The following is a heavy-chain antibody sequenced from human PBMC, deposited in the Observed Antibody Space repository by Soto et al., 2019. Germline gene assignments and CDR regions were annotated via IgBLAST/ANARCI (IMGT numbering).Heavy chain of an antibody. CDR1: GGSISGYY. CDR3: ARRVVAATPNYYYYYYMDV. V-gene: IGHV4-59*08. Sequence: SETLSLTCTVSGGSISGYYWSWIRQPPGRGLEWIGYIYYSGSTNYNPSLKGRVTISVDTSKNQFSLRLSSVTAADTAVYYCARRVVAATPNYYYYYYMDVWGKGTTVTVSS. D-gene: IGHD2-15*01. CDR2: IYYSGST. J-gene: IGHJ6*03.